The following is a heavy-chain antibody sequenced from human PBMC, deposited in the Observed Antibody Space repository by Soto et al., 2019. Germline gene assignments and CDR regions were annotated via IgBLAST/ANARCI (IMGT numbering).Heavy chain of an antibody. V-gene: IGHV1-18*01. D-gene: IGHD3-10*01. J-gene: IGHJ5*01. CDR1: GYTFTSYG. CDR3: ARDPECGFGVFDS. CDR2: ISAGNGNT. Sequence: ASVKVSCKASGYTFTSYGISWVRQAPGQGLEWMGWISAGNGNTKYSQKFQGRVTITRDTSASTAYMELSSLRSEDTAVYYCARDPECGFGVFDSWGKGTLVTVAS.